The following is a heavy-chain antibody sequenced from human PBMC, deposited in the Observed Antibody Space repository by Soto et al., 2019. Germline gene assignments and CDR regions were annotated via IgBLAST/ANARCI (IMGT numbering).Heavy chain of an antibody. Sequence: GGSLSLSCAASGFTFSSYWMSWVRQAPGKGLEWVANIKQDGSEKYYVDSVKGRFTISRDNAKNSLYLQMNSLRAEDAAVYYCARGTPPDYDYVWGSYRPHYYFDYWGQGTLVTVSS. D-gene: IGHD3-16*02. CDR3: ARGTPPDYDYVWGSYRPHYYFDY. V-gene: IGHV3-7*05. J-gene: IGHJ4*02. CDR1: GFTFSSYW. CDR2: IKQDGSEK.